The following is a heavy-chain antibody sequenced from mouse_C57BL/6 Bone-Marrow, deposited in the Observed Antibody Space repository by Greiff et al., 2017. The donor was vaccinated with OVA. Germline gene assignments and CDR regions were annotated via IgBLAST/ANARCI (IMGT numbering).Heavy chain of an antibody. Sequence: VQGVESGPGLVQPSQSLSITCTVSGFSFTSYGVHWVRQSPGKGLEWLGVIWSGGSTDYNAAFISRLSISKDNSKSQVFFKMNSLQADDTAIYYCARNSDYGSSYKAMDYWGQGTSVTVSS. CDR1: GFSFTSYG. CDR3: ARNSDYGSSYKAMDY. CDR2: IWSGGST. V-gene: IGHV2-2*01. D-gene: IGHD1-1*01. J-gene: IGHJ4*01.